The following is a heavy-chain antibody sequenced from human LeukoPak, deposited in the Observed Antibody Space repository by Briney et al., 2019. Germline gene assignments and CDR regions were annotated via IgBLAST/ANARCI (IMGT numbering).Heavy chain of an antibody. CDR2: ISYDGSNK. J-gene: IGHJ4*02. D-gene: IGHD3-22*01. Sequence: GRSLRLSCAASGFTFSSYGMHWVRQAPGKGLEWVAVISYDGSNKYYADSVKGRFTISRDNSKNTLYLQMNSLRAEDTAVYYCAPRSGSIFDYWGQGTLVTVSS. CDR3: APRSGSIFDY. CDR1: GFTFSSYG. V-gene: IGHV3-30*03.